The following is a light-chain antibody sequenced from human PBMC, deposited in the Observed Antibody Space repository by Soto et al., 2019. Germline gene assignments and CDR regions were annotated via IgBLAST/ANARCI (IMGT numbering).Light chain of an antibody. CDR1: SSDIGSYNR. J-gene: IGLJ1*01. Sequence: QSVLTQPPSVAGAPGQSVTISCTGTSSDIGSYNRVSWYQQPPGTAPKLMIYEVSNRPSGVPDRFSGSKSGNTASLTISGLQAEDEADYYCNSYTSSSTDVFGPGTKVTVL. V-gene: IGLV2-18*02. CDR2: EVS. CDR3: NSYTSSSTDV.